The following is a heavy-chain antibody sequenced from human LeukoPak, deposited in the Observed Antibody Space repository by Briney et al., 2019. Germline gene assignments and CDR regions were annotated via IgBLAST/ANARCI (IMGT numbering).Heavy chain of an antibody. CDR3: ARVVRYYYGSGSPATYFDY. Sequence: PSQTLSLTCTVSGGSIRSGTYYWSWIRQPAGKGLEWIGRIYTSGSTNYNPSLKSRVTMSVDTSNNQFSLKLSSVTAADTAVYYCARVVRYYYGSGSPATYFDYWGQGTLVTVSP. D-gene: IGHD3-10*01. J-gene: IGHJ4*02. V-gene: IGHV4-61*02. CDR2: IYTSGST. CDR1: GGSIRSGTYY.